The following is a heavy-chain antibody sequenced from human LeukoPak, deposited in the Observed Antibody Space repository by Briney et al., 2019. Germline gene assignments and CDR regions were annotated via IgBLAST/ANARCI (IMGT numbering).Heavy chain of an antibody. Sequence: SETLSLTCTVSGVSISSYYGSWIRQPPGKGLEWIGYIYYSGSTNYNPSLKSRVTISVDTSKNQFSLKLSSVTAADTAVYYCARGESSNWSFDYWGQGTLVTVSS. J-gene: IGHJ4*02. CDR3: ARGESSNWSFDY. CDR2: IYYSGST. CDR1: GVSISSYY. V-gene: IGHV4-59*01. D-gene: IGHD6-13*01.